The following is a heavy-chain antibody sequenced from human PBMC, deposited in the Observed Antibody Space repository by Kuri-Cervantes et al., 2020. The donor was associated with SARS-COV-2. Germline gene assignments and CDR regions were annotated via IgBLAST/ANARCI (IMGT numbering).Heavy chain of an antibody. J-gene: IGHJ3*02. CDR2: ISYDGNNK. V-gene: IGHV3-30*04. D-gene: IGHD4-17*01. Sequence: GGSLRLSCAASHFTFSSYAFHWVRQAPGQGLEWVAAISYDGNNKYFADSVRGRFTVSRDNSKNTLYLEMDGLRPEDTAVYYCARVRDDYGDQGDAFDIWGQGTRVT. CDR3: ARVRDDYGDQGDAFDI. CDR1: HFTFSSYA.